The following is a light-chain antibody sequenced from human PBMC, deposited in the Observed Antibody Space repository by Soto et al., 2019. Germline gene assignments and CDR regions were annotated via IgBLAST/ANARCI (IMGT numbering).Light chain of an antibody. CDR1: QDIGSY. V-gene: IGKV1-33*01. CDR3: QQSDNLPIT. Sequence: DIQMTQSPSSLSASVGDRVTITCQASQDIGSYLNWYQQKPGKAPKLLIYDASDLETGVPSRFSESVSGTFFTFIITPRQPEVLATYYCQQSDNLPITFGQGTRLEIK. J-gene: IGKJ5*01. CDR2: DAS.